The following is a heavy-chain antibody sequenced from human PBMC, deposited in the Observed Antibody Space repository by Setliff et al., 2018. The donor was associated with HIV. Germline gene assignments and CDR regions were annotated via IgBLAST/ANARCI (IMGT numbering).Heavy chain of an antibody. CDR2: IYSGGST. D-gene: IGHD6-19*01. CDR1: GITVSSNY. CDR3: ARLPYSSGWYLDY. J-gene: IGHJ4*02. Sequence: GGSLRLSCAASGITVSSNYMSWVRQAPGKGLEWVSVIYSGGSTYYADSVKGRFTISRDNSKNTLYLQTNSLRAADTAVYYCARLPYSSGWYLDYWGQGTLVTVS. V-gene: IGHV3-53*01.